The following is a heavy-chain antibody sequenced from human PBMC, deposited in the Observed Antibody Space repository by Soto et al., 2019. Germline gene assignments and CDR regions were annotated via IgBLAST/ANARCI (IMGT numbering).Heavy chain of an antibody. CDR1: GFTFSTYW. D-gene: IGHD3-9*01. CDR2: IDSDSRNT. Sequence: PGGSLRLSCAASGFTFSTYWFHWVRQGPGKGLEWVARIDSDSRNTWYADAVKGRLIISRDNAKNTLYLQMNSLRADDTAVYYCAREMLGTGHRTPDSWGQGTQVTVSS. V-gene: IGHV3-74*01. CDR3: AREMLGTGHRTPDS. J-gene: IGHJ4*02.